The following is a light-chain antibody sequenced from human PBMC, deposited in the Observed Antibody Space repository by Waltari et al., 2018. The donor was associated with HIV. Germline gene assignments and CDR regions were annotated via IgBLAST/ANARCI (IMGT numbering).Light chain of an antibody. CDR3: QQYYFTPRT. Sequence: DIVMTQSPDSLAVYLGGRATINCKSSQKILFSSTNKNYLSWFQQRPGQPPRLLIDWASTRESGVPERFTGSGSGTNFTLTISRLQADDVAVYFCQQYYFTPRTFGQGTKVELK. CDR1: QKILFSSTNKNY. J-gene: IGKJ1*01. V-gene: IGKV4-1*01. CDR2: WAS.